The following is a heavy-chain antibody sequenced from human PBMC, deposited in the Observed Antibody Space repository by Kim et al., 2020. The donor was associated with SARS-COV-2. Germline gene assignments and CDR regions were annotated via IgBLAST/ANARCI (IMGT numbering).Heavy chain of an antibody. V-gene: IGHV1-18*01. CDR1: GYTFTSYG. CDR3: ARALSAVAAAGNTAIYYYYSGMDV. J-gene: IGHJ6*02. D-gene: IGHD6-13*01. CDR2: ISAYNGNT. Sequence: ASVKVSCKASGYTFTSYGISWVRQAPGQGLEWMGWISAYNGNTNYAQKLQGRVTMTTDTSTSTAYMELRSLRSDDTAVYYCARALSAVAAAGNTAIYYYYSGMDVWGQGPTVTVSS.